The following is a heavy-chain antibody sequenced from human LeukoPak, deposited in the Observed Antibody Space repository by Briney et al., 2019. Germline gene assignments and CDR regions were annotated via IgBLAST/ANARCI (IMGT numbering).Heavy chain of an antibody. J-gene: IGHJ6*03. CDR3: ARGPRITMIRGGQWYYYMDV. CDR2: INPSGGST. CDR1: GYTFTGYY. V-gene: IGHV1-46*01. Sequence: ASVKVSCKASGYTFTGYYLYWVRQAPGQGLEWMGIINPSGGSTNYAQKFQGRVTMTRDTSTSTVYMELSSLRFEDTAVYYCARGPRITMIRGGQWYYYMDVWGKGTTVTISS. D-gene: IGHD3-10*01.